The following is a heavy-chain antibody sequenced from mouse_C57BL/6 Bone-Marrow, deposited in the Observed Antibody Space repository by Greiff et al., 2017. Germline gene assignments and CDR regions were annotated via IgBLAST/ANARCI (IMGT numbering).Heavy chain of an antibody. Sequence: EVKLVESGGGLVKPGGSLTLSCAASGFTFSDYGLHWVRQAPETGLVWVAYISSGSSTIYYADTVKGRFTLSRDNAKNTLFLQMTRLRSEDTAMYYCARRAEPRMEYWGQGTSVTVSS. J-gene: IGHJ4*01. CDR3: ARRAEPRMEY. CDR1: GFTFSDYG. V-gene: IGHV5-17*01. D-gene: IGHD3-1*01. CDR2: ISSGSSTI.